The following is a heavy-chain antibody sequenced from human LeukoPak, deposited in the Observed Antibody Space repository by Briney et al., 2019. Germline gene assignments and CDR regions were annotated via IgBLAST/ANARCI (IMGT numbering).Heavy chain of an antibody. V-gene: IGHV4-59*01. J-gene: IGHJ4*02. Sequence: SETLSLTCTVSGGSISSYYWSWIRQPLGKGLEWIGYVYYSGSTNYNPSLKSRVTISVDTSKNQFSLKLSSVTAADTAVYYCARVGSGLYSFDYWGQGTLVTVSS. CDR2: VYYSGST. CDR3: ARVGSGLYSFDY. CDR1: GGSISSYY. D-gene: IGHD6-19*01.